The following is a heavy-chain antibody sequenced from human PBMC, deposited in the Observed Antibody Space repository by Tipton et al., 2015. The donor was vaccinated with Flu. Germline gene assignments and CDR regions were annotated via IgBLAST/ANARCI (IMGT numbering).Heavy chain of an antibody. CDR1: GGSVTSGSYY. V-gene: IGHV4-61*02. J-gene: IGHJ3*02. D-gene: IGHD2-8*02. Sequence: TLSLTCTVSGGSVTSGSYYWNWIRQPAGKGLEWIGRGSTSGTTYYNPSLKSRVTISVDTSKNQFSLKLGSVTAGDTAVYYCARRDCAGGICDSRGYDAFDIWGQGTLLTVSS. CDR2: GSTSGTT. CDR3: ARRDCAGGICDSRGYDAFDI.